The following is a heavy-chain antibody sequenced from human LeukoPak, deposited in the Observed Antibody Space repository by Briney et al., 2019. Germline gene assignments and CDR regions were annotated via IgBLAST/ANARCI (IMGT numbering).Heavy chain of an antibody. CDR1: GGSISSYY. CDR3: ARSRGTALITRFDY. CDR2: INTSGST. D-gene: IGHD5-18*01. Sequence: PSETLSLTCTVSGGSISSYYWSWIRQPAGKGLEWIGRINTSGSTNYNPSLESRVSLSVDTSNNQFSLKLNSVTAADTAVYFCARSRGTALITRFDYWGQGTLVTVPS. V-gene: IGHV4-4*07. J-gene: IGHJ4*02.